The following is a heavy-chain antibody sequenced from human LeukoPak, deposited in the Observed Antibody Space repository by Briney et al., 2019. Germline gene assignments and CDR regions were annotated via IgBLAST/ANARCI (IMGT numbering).Heavy chain of an antibody. CDR2: IWYDGSNK. Sequence: GGSLRLSCAASGFTFSSYGMYWVRQAPGKGLEWVAVIWYDGSNKYYADSVKGRFTISRDNSKNTLYLQMNSLRAEDTAVYYCARDSGGSYYWNFDYWGQGTLVTVSS. V-gene: IGHV3-33*01. CDR3: ARDSGGSYYWNFDY. CDR1: GFTFSSYG. D-gene: IGHD1-26*01. J-gene: IGHJ4*02.